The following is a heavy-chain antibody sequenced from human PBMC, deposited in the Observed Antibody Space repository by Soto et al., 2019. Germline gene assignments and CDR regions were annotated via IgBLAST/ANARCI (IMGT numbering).Heavy chain of an antibody. D-gene: IGHD6-13*01. V-gene: IGHV6-1*01. Sequence: PSQTLSLTCAISGDSVSSNSAAWNWIRQSPSRGLEWLGRTYYRSKWYNDYAVSVRSRITINPDTSKNQFSLQLNSVTPEDTAVYYCAREKGSSSWYVRWFDPWGQGTLVTVS. CDR1: GDSVSSNSAA. J-gene: IGHJ5*02. CDR3: AREKGSSSWYVRWFDP. CDR2: TYYRSKWYN.